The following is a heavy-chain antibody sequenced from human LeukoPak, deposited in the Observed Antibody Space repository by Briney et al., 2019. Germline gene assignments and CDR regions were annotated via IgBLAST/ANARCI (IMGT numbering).Heavy chain of an antibody. J-gene: IGHJ5*02. CDR3: ARCSGNGYDYSWFDP. V-gene: IGHV4-4*07. D-gene: IGHD5-12*01. Sequence: SETLSLTCTVSGGSLSTYYWNWIRHPAGKGLGWIGRMYTSGSTNYNPSPKSRFTMSVAASKNQFSLKLSSVTAADTAVYYCARCSGNGYDYSWFDPWGQGTLVTVSS. CDR2: MYTSGST. CDR1: GGSLSTYY.